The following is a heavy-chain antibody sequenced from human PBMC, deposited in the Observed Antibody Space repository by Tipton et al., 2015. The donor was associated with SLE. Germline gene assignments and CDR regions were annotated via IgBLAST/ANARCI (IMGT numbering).Heavy chain of an antibody. Sequence: LRLSCAASGFTFTDSYMTWIRQAPGKGLEWIGNIYSSGRTYDNPSLKSRITMSVDTSKNKFSLNLSSVTAADTAVYYCARGGDPDYFDYWGQGTLVTVSS. V-gene: IGHV4-34*11. CDR3: ARGGDPDYFDY. CDR2: IYSSGRT. J-gene: IGHJ4*02. CDR1: GFTFTDSY.